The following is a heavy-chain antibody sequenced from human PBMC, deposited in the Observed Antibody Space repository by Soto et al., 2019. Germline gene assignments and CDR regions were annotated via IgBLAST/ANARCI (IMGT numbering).Heavy chain of an antibody. CDR2: ISYDGSNK. D-gene: IGHD1-26*01. CDR3: AKDPGGDY. CDR1: GFTFSSYG. Sequence: QVQLVESGGGVVQPGRSLRLSCAASGFTFSSYGMHWVRQAPGKGLEWVAVISYDGSNKYYADSVKGRFTISRDNSKNTLYLQMNSLRAEDTAVYYCAKDPGGDYWGQGTPVTVSS. V-gene: IGHV3-30*18. J-gene: IGHJ4*02.